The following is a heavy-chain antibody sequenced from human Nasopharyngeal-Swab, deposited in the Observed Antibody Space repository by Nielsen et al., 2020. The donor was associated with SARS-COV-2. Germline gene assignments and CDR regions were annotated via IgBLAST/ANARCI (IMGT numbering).Heavy chain of an antibody. CDR1: GGSVNSGAYY. CDR2: IYDSWKT. Sequence: LRLSCTVSGGSVNSGAYYWSWIRQAPGKGPEWIAFIYDSWKTKHNPSLTSRLSISVDASTNQFSLTLTSVTAADAAVYYCARGGFRRSFDYWGHGTLVAVSS. D-gene: IGHD3-10*01. V-gene: IGHV4-61*08. J-gene: IGHJ4*01. CDR3: ARGGFRRSFDY.